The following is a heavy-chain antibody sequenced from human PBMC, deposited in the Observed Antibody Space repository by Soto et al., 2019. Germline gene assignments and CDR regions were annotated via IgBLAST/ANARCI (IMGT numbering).Heavy chain of an antibody. CDR2: ISGSGGST. CDR1: GFTFSNYA. Sequence: GGSLRLSCAASGFTFSNYAMNWVRQAPGKGLEWVSAISGSGGSTYYADSVKGRFTISRDNSKNTVYLQMNSLRAEDTAVYYCAKDAVGSAWYGPTDYWGQGTLVTVSS. CDR3: AKDAVGSAWYGPTDY. J-gene: IGHJ4*02. D-gene: IGHD6-19*01. V-gene: IGHV3-23*01.